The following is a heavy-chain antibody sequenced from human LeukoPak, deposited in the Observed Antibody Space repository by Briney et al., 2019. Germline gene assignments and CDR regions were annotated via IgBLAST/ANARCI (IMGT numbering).Heavy chain of an antibody. V-gene: IGHV1-2*02. CDR2: INPNSGGT. J-gene: IGHJ5*02. CDR1: GCTFTGYY. CDR3: AREGLEVVVAATRAWFDP. D-gene: IGHD2-15*01. Sequence: GASVKVSCKASGCTFTGYYMHWVRQAPGQGLEWMGWINPNSGGTNYAQKFQGRVTMTRDASISTAYMELSRLRSDDTAVYYCAREGLEVVVAATRAWFDPWGQGTLVTVSS.